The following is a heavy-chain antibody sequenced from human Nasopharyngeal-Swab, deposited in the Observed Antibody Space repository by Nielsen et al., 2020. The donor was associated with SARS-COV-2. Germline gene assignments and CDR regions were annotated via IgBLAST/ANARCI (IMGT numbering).Heavy chain of an antibody. CDR3: ARDRMWFGELFYFDY. Sequence: SLKISCAASGFTFDDYAMHWVRQAPGKGLEWVSGISWNSGSIGYADSVKGRFTISRDNSKNTLYLQMNSLRAEDTAVYYCARDRMWFGELFYFDYWGQGTLVTVSS. J-gene: IGHJ4*02. D-gene: IGHD3-10*01. V-gene: IGHV3-9*01. CDR1: GFTFDDYA. CDR2: ISWNSGSI.